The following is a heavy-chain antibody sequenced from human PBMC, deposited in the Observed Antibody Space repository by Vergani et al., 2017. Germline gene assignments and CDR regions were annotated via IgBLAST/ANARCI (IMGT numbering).Heavy chain of an antibody. J-gene: IGHJ5*02. CDR3: ARGTLDGGWTGLGPFDP. CDR2: IYYSGST. V-gene: IGHV4-39*07. D-gene: IGHD3/OR15-3a*01. Sequence: QLQLQESGPGLVKPSETLSLTCTVSGGSISSSSYYWGWIRQPPGKGLEWIGRIYYSGSTNYNPSLKSRVTISVDTSKNQFSLKLSSVTAADTAVYYCARGTLDGGWTGLGPFDPWGQGTLVTVSS. CDR1: GGSISSSSYY.